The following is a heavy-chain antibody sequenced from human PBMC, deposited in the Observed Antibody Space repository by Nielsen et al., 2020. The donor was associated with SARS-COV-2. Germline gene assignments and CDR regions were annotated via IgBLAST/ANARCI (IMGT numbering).Heavy chain of an antibody. Sequence: GGSLRLSCAASGFTFSNYSMNWVRQAPGKGLEWVSSISSSSSYIYYADSVKGRFTISRDNAKNSLYLQMNSLRAEDTAVNYCARGGRGDREDAFDIWGQGTMVTVSS. J-gene: IGHJ3*02. D-gene: IGHD3-16*01. V-gene: IGHV3-21*01. CDR1: GFTFSNYS. CDR3: ARGGRGDREDAFDI. CDR2: ISSSSSYI.